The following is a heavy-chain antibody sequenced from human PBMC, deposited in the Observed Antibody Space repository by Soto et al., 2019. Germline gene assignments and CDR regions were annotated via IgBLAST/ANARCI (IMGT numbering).Heavy chain of an antibody. Sequence: SETLSLTCTVSGGSISSYYWSWIRPPPGKGLEWIGYIYYSGSTNYNPSLKSRVTISVDTSKNQFSLKLSSVTAADTAVYYCARSTGTTRLEDNWFDPWGQGTLVTVSS. CDR1: GGSISSYY. V-gene: IGHV4-59*01. CDR3: ARSTGTTRLEDNWFDP. CDR2: IYYSGST. J-gene: IGHJ5*02. D-gene: IGHD1-7*01.